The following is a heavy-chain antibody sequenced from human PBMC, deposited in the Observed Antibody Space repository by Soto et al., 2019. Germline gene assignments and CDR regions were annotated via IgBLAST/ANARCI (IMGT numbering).Heavy chain of an antibody. CDR3: ARRGSEVTTGGGALDM. CDR2: ISIISTYI. Sequence: EVQLVESGGGLVKPGGSLRLSCVASRFRFSDYTMTWVRQAPGKGLEWVSSISIISTYIYYGDSVTGRFTISRDNAKNSLYLQMNRLRVEDTAVYYWARRGSEVTTGGGALDMWGQGTTVTVSS. CDR1: RFRFSDYT. J-gene: IGHJ3*02. V-gene: IGHV3-21*01. D-gene: IGHD4-17*01.